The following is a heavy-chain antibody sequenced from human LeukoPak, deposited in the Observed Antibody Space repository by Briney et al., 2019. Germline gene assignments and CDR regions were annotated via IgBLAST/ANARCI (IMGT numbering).Heavy chain of an antibody. CDR3: AAALSQTDSGYDALDY. D-gene: IGHD5-12*01. CDR1: GFTFTSSA. J-gene: IGHJ4*02. Sequence: GASVKVSCKASGFTFTSSAMQWVRQARGQRLEWIGWIVVGSGNTNYAQKFQERVTITRDMSTSTAYMELSSLGSEDTAVYYCAAALSQTDSGYDALDYWGQGTLVTVSS. CDR2: IVVGSGNT. V-gene: IGHV1-58*02.